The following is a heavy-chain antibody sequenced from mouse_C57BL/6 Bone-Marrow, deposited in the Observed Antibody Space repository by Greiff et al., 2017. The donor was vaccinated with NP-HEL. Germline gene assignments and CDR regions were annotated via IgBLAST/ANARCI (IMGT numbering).Heavy chain of an antibody. CDR1: GYAFSSSW. J-gene: IGHJ2*01. V-gene: IGHV1-82*01. Sequence: VQLQQSGPELVKPGASVKISCKASGYAFSSSWMNWVKQRPGKGLEWIGRIYPGDGDTNYNEKFKSKATLTVDTSSSTAYMQLSSLTSEDSAVYYCARAGLSTLYYFDYWGQGTTLTVSS. CDR3: ARAGLSTLYYFDY. CDR2: IYPGDGDT. D-gene: IGHD5-1*01.